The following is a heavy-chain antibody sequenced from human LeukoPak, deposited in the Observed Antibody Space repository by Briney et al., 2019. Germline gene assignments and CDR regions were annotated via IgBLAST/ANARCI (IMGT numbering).Heavy chain of an antibody. Sequence: SSVKVSCKASGGTFSSYAISWVRQAPGQGLEWMGRIIPILGIANYAQKFQGRVTITADKSTSTAYMELSSLRSEDTAVYYCARSLSPSNFDYWGQGTLVTVSS. CDR1: GGTFSSYA. CDR2: IIPILGIA. J-gene: IGHJ4*02. CDR3: ARSLSPSNFDY. V-gene: IGHV1-69*04.